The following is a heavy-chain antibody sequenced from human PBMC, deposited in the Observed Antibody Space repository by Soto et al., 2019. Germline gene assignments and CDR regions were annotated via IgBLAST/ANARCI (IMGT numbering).Heavy chain of an antibody. V-gene: IGHV3-74*01. Sequence: GGSLRLSCAASGFTFSSYWMHWVRQAPGTGLIWVSRINTDGSGTTYADFVRGRFTISRDNAKNTVYLQMNSLRAEDTAVYYCARTGYYYDNKGYDFDYWGQGTLVTVSS. CDR3: ARTGYYYDNKGYDFDY. D-gene: IGHD3-22*01. J-gene: IGHJ4*02. CDR1: GFTFSSYW. CDR2: INTDGSGT.